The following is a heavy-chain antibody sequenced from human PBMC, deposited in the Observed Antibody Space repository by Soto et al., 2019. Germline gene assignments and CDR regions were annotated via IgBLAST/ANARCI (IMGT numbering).Heavy chain of an antibody. V-gene: IGHV5-51*01. J-gene: IGHJ3*02. CDR2: IYPGDSDT. CDR1: GYSVASYW. D-gene: IGHD3-22*01. Sequence: GECLKRSGKGSGYSVASYWIGWVRQMAGKGREWMGIIYPGDSDTRYSPSFQGQVTISADKSISTAYLQWSSLKASDTAMYCCARSGYYYDSSGYDDGGAFDIWGQGTMVTVSS. CDR3: ARSGYYYDSSGYDDGGAFDI.